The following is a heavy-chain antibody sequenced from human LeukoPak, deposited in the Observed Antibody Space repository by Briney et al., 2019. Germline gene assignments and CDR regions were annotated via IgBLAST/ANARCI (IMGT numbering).Heavy chain of an antibody. Sequence: PGGSLRLSCAASGFTFSSYEMNWVRQVPGKGLEWVSYISSSGSTIYYADSVKGRFTISRDNAKNSLYLQMNSLRAEDTAVYYCAREGEVYYYDSSGPIDYWGQGTLVTVSS. CDR2: ISSSGSTI. CDR3: AREGEVYYYDSSGPIDY. D-gene: IGHD3-22*01. V-gene: IGHV3-48*03. CDR1: GFTFSSYE. J-gene: IGHJ4*02.